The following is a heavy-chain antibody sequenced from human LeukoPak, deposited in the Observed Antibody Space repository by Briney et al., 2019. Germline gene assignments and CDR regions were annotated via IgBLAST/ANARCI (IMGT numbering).Heavy chain of an antibody. CDR1: GGSISSSSYY. J-gene: IGHJ6*03. CDR3: ASVGSRYSYDHYYYYYYMDV. CDR2: IYYSGST. Sequence: SETLSLTCTVSGGSISSSSYYWAWIRQPPGKGLEWIGSIYYSGSTYYIPSLKSRLTISVDTSKNQFSLKLSSVTAADTAVYYCASVGSRYSYDHYYYYYYMDVWGKGTTVTVSS. V-gene: IGHV4-39*07. D-gene: IGHD5-18*01.